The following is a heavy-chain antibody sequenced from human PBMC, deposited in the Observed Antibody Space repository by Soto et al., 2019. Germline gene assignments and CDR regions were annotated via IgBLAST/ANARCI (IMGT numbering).Heavy chain of an antibody. CDR2: IIPIFGTA. CDR1: GGTFGSYA. D-gene: IGHD3-10*01. V-gene: IGHV1-69*13. Sequence: ASVKVSCKASGGTFGSYAISWGRQAPGQGLEWMGGIIPIFGTANYAQKFQGRVTITADESTSTAYMELSSLRSEDTAVYYCARGLKGITMVRGVIITFTYYYGMDVWGQGTTVTVSS. J-gene: IGHJ6*02. CDR3: ARGLKGITMVRGVIITFTYYYGMDV.